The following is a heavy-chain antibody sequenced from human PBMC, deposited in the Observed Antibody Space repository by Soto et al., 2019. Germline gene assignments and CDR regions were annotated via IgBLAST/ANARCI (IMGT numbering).Heavy chain of an antibody. CDR2: ISATGGST. Sequence: GGSLRLSCAASGFTFNNYAMNWVRQAPGKGLEWVATISATGGSTYYADSVKGRFTTSRDNSKNTLYLQMNGLRVEDTAVYYCAKDRVAGNFDYWGQGTQVTVSS. J-gene: IGHJ4*02. CDR3: AKDRVAGNFDY. V-gene: IGHV3-23*01. CDR1: GFTFNNYA.